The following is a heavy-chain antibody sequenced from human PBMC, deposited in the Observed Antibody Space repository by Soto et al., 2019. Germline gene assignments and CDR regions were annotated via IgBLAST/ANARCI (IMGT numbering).Heavy chain of an antibody. Sequence: PGGSLRLSCAASGFTFSSYGMHWVRQAPGKGLEWVAVISYDGSNKYYADSVKGRFTISRDNSKNTLYLQMSSLRAEDTAVYYCAKSHFLVGDGDYFDYWGQGTLVTVSS. V-gene: IGHV3-30*18. CDR3: AKSHFLVGDGDYFDY. CDR2: ISYDGSNK. CDR1: GFTFSSYG. D-gene: IGHD1-26*01. J-gene: IGHJ4*02.